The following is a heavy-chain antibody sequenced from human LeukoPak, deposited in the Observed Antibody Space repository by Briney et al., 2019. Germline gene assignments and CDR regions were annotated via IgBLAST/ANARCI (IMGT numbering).Heavy chain of an antibody. D-gene: IGHD5-18*01. CDR2: INPSGGST. Sequence: ASVKVSCKASGYTFTSYYMHWVRQAPGQGLEWMGIINPSGGSTSYAQKFQGRVTMTRDMSTSTVYMELSSLRSEDTAVYYCARASGDSYGSDRIKPPGYYYYYMDVWGKGTTVTVSS. J-gene: IGHJ6*03. CDR3: ARASGDSYGSDRIKPPGYYYYYMDV. CDR1: GYTFTSYY. V-gene: IGHV1-46*01.